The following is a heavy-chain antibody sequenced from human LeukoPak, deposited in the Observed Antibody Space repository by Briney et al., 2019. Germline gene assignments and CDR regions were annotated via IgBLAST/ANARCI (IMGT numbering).Heavy chain of an antibody. CDR3: AVVPTPHYILWFSLGREAFDI. J-gene: IGHJ3*02. Sequence: SQTLSLTCTVSGGSISSGDYYWSWIRQPPGKGLEWIGYIYYSGSTYYNPSLKSRVTISVDTSKSQFSLKLSSVTAADTAVYYCAVVPTPHYILWFSLGREAFDIWGQGTMVTVSS. CDR2: IYYSGST. V-gene: IGHV4-30-4*08. D-gene: IGHD2-21*01. CDR1: GGSISSGDYY.